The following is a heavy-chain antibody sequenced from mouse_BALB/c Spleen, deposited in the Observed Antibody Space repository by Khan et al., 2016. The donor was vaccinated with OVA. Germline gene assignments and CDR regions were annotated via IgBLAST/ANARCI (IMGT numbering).Heavy chain of an antibody. D-gene: IGHD2-14*01. CDR3: TRGGYVSPFAY. Sequence: VQLQQSGAELVKPGASVKLSCKASGYTFTSYYMYWVKQRPGQGLEWIGEINPSNGGTNVNEKFTSKATLTVDKSYSTAYMEVSSLTSEDSAVYYCTRGGYVSPFAYWGQGTLVTVSA. V-gene: IGHV1S81*02. CDR2: INPSNGGT. CDR1: GYTFTSYY. J-gene: IGHJ3*01.